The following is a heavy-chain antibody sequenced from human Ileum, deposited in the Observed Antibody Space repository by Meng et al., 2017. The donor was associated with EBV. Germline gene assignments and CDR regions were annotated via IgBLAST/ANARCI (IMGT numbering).Heavy chain of an antibody. CDR1: GSSICSTHW. J-gene: IGHJ4*02. CDR3: ARNVPGTSAYYD. D-gene: IGHD3-22*01. V-gene: IGHV4-28*01. Sequence: QGQLQGSGHGLVKHSAPLSLTCSVSGSSICSTHWWGWIRQPPGKGLEWIGYIYYSGSTSYNPSLKRRVTMSVDTSKNQFSLNLNSVTAVDTAVYYCARNVPGTSAYYDWGQGTLVTVSS. CDR2: IYYSGST.